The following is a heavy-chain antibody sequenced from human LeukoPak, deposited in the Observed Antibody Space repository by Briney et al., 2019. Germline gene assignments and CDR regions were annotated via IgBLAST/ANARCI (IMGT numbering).Heavy chain of an antibody. CDR1: GFTFDDYA. CDR3: AKASRGPKFGSYLDY. CDR2: ISWNSGSI. D-gene: IGHD3-10*01. Sequence: PGGSLRLSCAASGFTFDDYAMHWVRQAPGKGLEWVSGISWNSGSIGYANSVKGRLTISRDNAKNSLYLQMNSLRAEDTALYYCAKASRGPKFGSYLDYWGQGTLVTVSS. J-gene: IGHJ4*02. V-gene: IGHV3-9*01.